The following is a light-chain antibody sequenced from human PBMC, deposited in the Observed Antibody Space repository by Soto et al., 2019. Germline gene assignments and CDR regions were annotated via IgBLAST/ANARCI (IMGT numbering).Light chain of an antibody. Sequence: QSALTQPASVSGSPGQSITISCTGTSSDVGSYNLVSWYQQHPGKAPKLMIYEGSKRPSGVSNRFSGSKSGNTASLTISGLQAEDEVDYYCCSYAGNSLYVFGTGTKVTVL. CDR2: EGS. V-gene: IGLV2-23*01. J-gene: IGLJ1*01. CDR3: CSYAGNSLYV. CDR1: SSDVGSYNL.